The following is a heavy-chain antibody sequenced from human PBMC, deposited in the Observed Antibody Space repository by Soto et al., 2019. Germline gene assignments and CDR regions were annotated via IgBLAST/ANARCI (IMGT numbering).Heavy chain of an antibody. Sequence: SETLSLTCTVSGGSISSYYWSWIRQPPGKGLEWIGYIYYSGSTNYNPSLKSRVTISVDTSKNQFSLKLSSVTAADTAVYYCARHIDYDILTGYCNWFDPWGQGIQVTVSS. V-gene: IGHV4-59*08. CDR1: GGSISSYY. CDR2: IYYSGST. D-gene: IGHD3-9*01. J-gene: IGHJ5*02. CDR3: ARHIDYDILTGYCNWFDP.